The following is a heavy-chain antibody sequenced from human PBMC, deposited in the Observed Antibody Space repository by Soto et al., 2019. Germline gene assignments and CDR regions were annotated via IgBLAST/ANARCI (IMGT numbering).Heavy chain of an antibody. CDR2: IIPIFGTA. V-gene: IGHV1-69*13. CDR1: GGTFSSYA. D-gene: IGHD5-18*01. Sequence: ASVKVSCKASGGTFSSYAISWVRQAPGQGLEWMGGIIPIFGTANYAQKFQGRVTITADESTSTAYMELSSLRSEDTAVYYCASDRRYSYGFSYWGQGTLVTVSS. CDR3: ASDRRYSYGFSY. J-gene: IGHJ4*02.